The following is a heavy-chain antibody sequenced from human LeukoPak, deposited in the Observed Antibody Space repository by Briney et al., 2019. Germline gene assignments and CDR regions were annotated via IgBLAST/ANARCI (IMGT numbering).Heavy chain of an antibody. V-gene: IGHV3-21*01. CDR1: GFTFNTYT. Sequence: GGSLRLSCAASGFTFNTYTMNWVRQAPGKGLEWVSSITASSTAIYSADSVKGRFTISRDNAKNSLYLQMNSLRAEDTAVYYCARDSYIVGATSYRFYYYYYMDVWGKGTTVTVSS. CDR3: ARDSYIVGATSYRFYYYYYMDV. J-gene: IGHJ6*03. D-gene: IGHD1-26*01. CDR2: ITASSTAI.